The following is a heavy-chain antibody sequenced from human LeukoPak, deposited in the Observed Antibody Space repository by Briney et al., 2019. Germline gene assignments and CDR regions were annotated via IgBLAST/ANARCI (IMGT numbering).Heavy chain of an antibody. J-gene: IGHJ4*02. Sequence: TGGSLRLSCAASGFTFGTHSMNWVRQAPGKGLEWVSYLSVSGSTIYYADSVKCRFTSSRDNAKNSLYLQMHSLRDEDTAVYYCASRDYWGQGTLVTVSS. CDR2: LSVSGSTI. CDR3: ASRDY. CDR1: GFTFGTHS. V-gene: IGHV3-48*02.